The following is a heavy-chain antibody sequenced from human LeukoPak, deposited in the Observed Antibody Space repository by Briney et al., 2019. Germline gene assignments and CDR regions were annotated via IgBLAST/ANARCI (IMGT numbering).Heavy chain of an antibody. V-gene: IGHV4-39*07. CDR1: GGSISSSSYY. CDR3: XXXXXXXXPPPLIGYYYMDV. J-gene: IGHJ6*03. CDR2: IYYSGST. Sequence: PSETLSLTCTVSGGSISSSSYYWGWIRQPPGKGLEWIGSIYYSGSTYYNPPLKSRVTISVDTSKNQFSLKLSSVTAADTAVYYXXXXXXXXXPPPLIGYYYMDVWGKGTTVTVSS.